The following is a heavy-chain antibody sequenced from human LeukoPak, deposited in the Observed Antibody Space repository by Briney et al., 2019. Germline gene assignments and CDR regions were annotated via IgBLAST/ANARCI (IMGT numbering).Heavy chain of an antibody. CDR1: GYIFTTYW. CDR3: ARHDTPSRPFDY. CDR2: IYPGDSDT. J-gene: IGHJ4*02. Sequence: GESLKISCKGSGYIFTTYWSGWVRQMPGKGLEWMGIIYPGDSDTRYSPSFQGQVTISADKSISTAYLQWSSLKASDTAMYYCARHDTPSRPFDYWGQGTLVTVSS. V-gene: IGHV5-51*01.